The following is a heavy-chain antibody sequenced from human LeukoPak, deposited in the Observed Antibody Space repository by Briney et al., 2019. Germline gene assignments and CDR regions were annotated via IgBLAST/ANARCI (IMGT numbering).Heavy chain of an antibody. D-gene: IGHD5-18*01. CDR1: AYSISSGYY. V-gene: IGHV4-38-2*02. CDR2: IYYSGNT. Sequence: SETLSLTCTVSAYSISSGYYWGWIRQPPGKGLEWIGSIYYSGNTYYNPSLESRVTISVDTSKNQFSLKLASVTAADTAIYYCAKGAGGFSYYNWFDPWGQGTLVTVSS. J-gene: IGHJ5*02. CDR3: AKGAGGFSYYNWFDP.